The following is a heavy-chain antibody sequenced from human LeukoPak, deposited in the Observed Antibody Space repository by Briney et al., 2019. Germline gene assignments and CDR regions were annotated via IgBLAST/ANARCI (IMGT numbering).Heavy chain of an antibody. J-gene: IGHJ4*02. Sequence: ASVKVSCKASGGTFSSYAISWVRQAPGQGLEWMGGIIPIFGTANYAQKFQGRVTITTDESTSTAYMELSSLRSEDTAVYYCASNKYNYFDYWGQGTLVTVSS. CDR2: IIPIFGTA. V-gene: IGHV1-69*05. CDR1: GGTFSSYA. D-gene: IGHD1-1*01. CDR3: ASNKYNYFDY.